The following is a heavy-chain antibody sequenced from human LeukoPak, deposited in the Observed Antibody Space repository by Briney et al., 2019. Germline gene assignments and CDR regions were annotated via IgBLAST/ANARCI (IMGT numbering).Heavy chain of an antibody. D-gene: IGHD6-13*01. CDR3: ARDLYSSSWYSDY. J-gene: IGHJ4*02. CDR2: IKQDGSEK. CDR1: GFTFSSYW. V-gene: IGHV3-7*04. Sequence: GGSLRLPCAASGFTFSSYWMSWVRQAPGKGLEWVANIKQDGSEKYYVDSVKGRFTISRDNAKNSLYLQMNSLRAEDTAVYYCARDLYSSSWYSDYWGQGTLVTVSS.